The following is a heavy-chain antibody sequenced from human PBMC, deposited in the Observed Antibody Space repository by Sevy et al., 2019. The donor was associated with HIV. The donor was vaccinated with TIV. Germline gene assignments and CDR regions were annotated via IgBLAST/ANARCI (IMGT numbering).Heavy chain of an antibody. Sequence: LTCAASGFTFSSSAMHWVRQAPAKGLEWVALISHDGTNKYYADSVKGRFTISRDNSKNTLYLQMNSLRAEDTAVYYCARDMAHLPIAVAGNFYYYYGIDVWGQGTTVTVSS. CDR1: GFTFSSSA. CDR3: ARDMAHLPIAVAGNFYYYYGIDV. CDR2: ISHDGTNK. D-gene: IGHD6-19*01. V-gene: IGHV3-30*04. J-gene: IGHJ6*02.